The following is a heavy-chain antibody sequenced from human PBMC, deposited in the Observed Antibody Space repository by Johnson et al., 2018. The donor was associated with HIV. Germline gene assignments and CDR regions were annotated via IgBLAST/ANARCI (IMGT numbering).Heavy chain of an antibody. D-gene: IGHD3-22*01. CDR1: GFTFDDYG. Sequence: VQLVESGGGLVQPGGSLRLSCAASGFTFDDYGMSWVRRAPGKGLEWVSGINWNGGSTAYADSVKGRFTISRDNAKNSLYLQMDSLRAKDTALYYCARALPAIVVPTVAFDIWGQGTMVTVSS. CDR3: ARALPAIVVPTVAFDI. V-gene: IGHV3-20*04. CDR2: INWNGGST. J-gene: IGHJ3*02.